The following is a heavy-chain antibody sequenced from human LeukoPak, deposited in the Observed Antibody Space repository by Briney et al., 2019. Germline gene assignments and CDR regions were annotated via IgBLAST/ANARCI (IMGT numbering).Heavy chain of an antibody. CDR1: GYSFTSYW. CDR3: ARLSSRAAAEGDFDY. D-gene: IGHD6-13*01. Sequence: GESLKISCKGSGYSFTSYWIGWVRQMPGKGLEWMGIIYPGDSDTRYSPSFQGQVTISADKSISTAYLQWSSLKASDTAMYYCARLSSRAAAEGDFDYWGQGTLVTVSS. CDR2: IYPGDSDT. J-gene: IGHJ4*02. V-gene: IGHV5-51*01.